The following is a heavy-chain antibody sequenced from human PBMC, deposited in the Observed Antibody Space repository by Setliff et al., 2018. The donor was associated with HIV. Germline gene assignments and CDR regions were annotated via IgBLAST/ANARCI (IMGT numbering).Heavy chain of an antibody. J-gene: IGHJ4*02. D-gene: IGHD3-3*01. V-gene: IGHV1-2*02. CDR1: ADFFNAYY. CDR2: ITPNGDDT. Sequence: ASVKVSCKASADFFNAYYIHWVRQAPGQGLEWMGWITPNGDDTNYPQKFEGRVALTRDTSIATAYMELRSLTSDDTAVYYCARVADRNYDFWSAYEYWGQGTLVTVSS. CDR3: ARVADRNYDFWSAYEY.